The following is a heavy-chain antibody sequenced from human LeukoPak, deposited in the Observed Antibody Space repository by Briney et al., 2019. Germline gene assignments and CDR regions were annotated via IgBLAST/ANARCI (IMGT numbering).Heavy chain of an antibody. Sequence: GGSLRLSCAASGFTFSSYGMHWVRQAPGKGLEWVAFIRYDGSNKYYADSVKGRFTISRDNSKNTLYLQMNSLRAEDTAVYYCAKDGLFSHYYDSSGYYYPDYWGQGTLVTVSS. CDR2: IRYDGSNK. CDR3: AKDGLFSHYYDSSGYYYPDY. J-gene: IGHJ4*02. D-gene: IGHD3-22*01. V-gene: IGHV3-30*02. CDR1: GFTFSSYG.